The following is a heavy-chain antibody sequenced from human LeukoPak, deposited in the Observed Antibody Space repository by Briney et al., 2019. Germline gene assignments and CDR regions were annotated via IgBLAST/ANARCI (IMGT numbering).Heavy chain of an antibody. V-gene: IGHV4-34*01. J-gene: IGHJ4*02. CDR1: GGSFSGYY. CDR3: ARQIWGTTNFLLPDY. Sequence: SETLSLTCAVYGGSFSGYYWSWIRQPPGKGLEWIGEINHSGSTSYNPSLKSRVTISIDTSKNQFSLKVSSVTAADTAVYYCARQIWGTTNFLLPDYWGQGTLVTASS. D-gene: IGHD1-7*01. CDR2: INHSGST.